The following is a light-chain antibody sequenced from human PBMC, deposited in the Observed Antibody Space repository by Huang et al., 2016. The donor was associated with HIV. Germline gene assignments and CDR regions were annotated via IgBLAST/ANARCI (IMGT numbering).Light chain of an antibody. V-gene: IGKV3-15*01. Sequence: EIVMTQSPATLSASPGERATLSCRASQSVSSNLAWYQQKPGQAPRRLIYGASTRATGIPARFSALGSGTEFTLTISSLQSEDFAVYYCQQYNNWPPMYTFGQGTNLEIK. J-gene: IGKJ2*01. CDR2: GAS. CDR3: QQYNNWPPMYT. CDR1: QSVSSN.